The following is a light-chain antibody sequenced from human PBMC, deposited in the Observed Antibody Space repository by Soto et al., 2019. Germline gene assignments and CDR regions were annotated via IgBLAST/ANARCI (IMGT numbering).Light chain of an antibody. CDR3: SSYTNSISYVL. CDR1: SDDVGGHYY. V-gene: IGLV2-14*03. J-gene: IGLJ2*01. CDR2: DVT. Sequence: QSALTQPASVSGAPGRSITISCTGTSDDVGGHYYVSWYQQHPGKAPKLIIYDVTVRPSGVSGRFSGSKSGNTASLTISVLQAEDEADYYCSSYTNSISYVLLGGGTQLTV.